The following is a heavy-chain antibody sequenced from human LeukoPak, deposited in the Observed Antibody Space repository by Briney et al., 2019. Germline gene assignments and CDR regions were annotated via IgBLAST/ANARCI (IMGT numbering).Heavy chain of an antibody. CDR3: ARDPRGSYFDY. Sequence: GGSLRLSCAASGFTFSSYSMNWVRQAPGKGLEWVSYISSSSSTIYYADSVKGRFTISRDNAKNSLYLQMNSLRAEDTAVYYCARDPRGSYFDYWGQGTLVTVSS. CDR1: GFTFSSYS. CDR2: ISSSSSTI. J-gene: IGHJ4*02. V-gene: IGHV3-48*04.